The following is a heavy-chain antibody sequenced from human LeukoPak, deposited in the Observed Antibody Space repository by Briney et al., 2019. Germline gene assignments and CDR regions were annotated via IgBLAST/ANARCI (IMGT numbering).Heavy chain of an antibody. D-gene: IGHD3-22*01. CDR2: IYYSGST. Sequence: PSETLSLPCTVSGGSISSSSYYWGWIRQPPGKGLEWIGRIYYSGSTYYNPSLKSRVTISVDTSKNQFSLKLSSVTAADTAVYYCARKPIVNSAWYYFDYWGQGALVTVSS. J-gene: IGHJ4*02. CDR1: GGSISSSSYY. CDR3: ARKPIVNSAWYYFDY. V-gene: IGHV4-39*07.